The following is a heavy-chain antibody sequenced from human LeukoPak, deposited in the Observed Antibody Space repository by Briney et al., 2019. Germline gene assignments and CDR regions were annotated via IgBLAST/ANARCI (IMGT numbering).Heavy chain of an antibody. CDR3: ARGGDDSGLYFAY. J-gene: IGHJ4*02. CDR2: INPQSGAT. CDR1: GYTFSGFN. D-gene: IGHD3-22*01. V-gene: IGHV1-2*02. Sequence: GASVKVSCKASGYTFSGFNIHWVRQAPGQGLEWMAWINPQSGATNYAQKFQGRVTMTRDMCNYTVYMEVTSLRSDDTAVYYCARGGDDSGLYFAYWGQGTLVTVSS.